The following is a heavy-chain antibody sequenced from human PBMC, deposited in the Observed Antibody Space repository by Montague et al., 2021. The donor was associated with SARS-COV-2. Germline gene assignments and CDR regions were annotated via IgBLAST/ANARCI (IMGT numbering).Heavy chain of an antibody. CDR2: INSSSTI. V-gene: IGHV3-48*04. Sequence: SLRLSCAASGFTFSSYSMNWVRQAPGKGLEWVSYINSSSTIYYADSVKXRFTISRDNAKNSLYLQMNSLRAEDTAVYYCARDLRWGYYDILAGYYRPLDYWGQGTLVTVSS. J-gene: IGHJ4*02. CDR1: GFTFSSYS. CDR3: ARDLRWGYYDILAGYYRPLDY. D-gene: IGHD3-9*01.